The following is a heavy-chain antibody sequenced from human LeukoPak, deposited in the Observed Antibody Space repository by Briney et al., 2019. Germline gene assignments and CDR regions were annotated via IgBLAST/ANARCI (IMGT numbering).Heavy chain of an antibody. CDR3: ARGVEPLAANTLAY. CDR2: LYSDGNT. J-gene: IGHJ4*02. D-gene: IGHD1-14*01. V-gene: IGHV3-53*01. Sequence: PGGSLRLSCAASGFTVITNDMTWVRQAPGKGLEWVSDLYSDGNTKYADSVQGRFTISRDNSKNTLYLEMNSLCPDDTAVYYCARGVEPLAANTLAYWGQGTLVTVSS. CDR1: GFTVITND.